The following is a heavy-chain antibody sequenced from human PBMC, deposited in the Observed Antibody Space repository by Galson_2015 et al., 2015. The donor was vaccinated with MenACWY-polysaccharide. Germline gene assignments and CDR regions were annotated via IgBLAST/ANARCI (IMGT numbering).Heavy chain of an antibody. V-gene: IGHV3-48*03. CDR3: AREVFGYSYTNYGMDV. J-gene: IGHJ6*02. CDR1: GFTFSRYE. CDR2: ISSSDDTI. Sequence: SLRLSCAAYGFTFSRYEMNWGRQAPGKGLEWVSYISSSDDTIYYSDSVKGRFTISRDKAKNSLYLQMNSLRDEYTAVYYCAREVFGYSYTNYGMDVWGQGTTVTVSS. D-gene: IGHD5-18*01.